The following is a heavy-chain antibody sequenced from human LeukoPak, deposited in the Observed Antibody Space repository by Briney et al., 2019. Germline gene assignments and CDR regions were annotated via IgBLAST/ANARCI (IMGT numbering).Heavy chain of an antibody. CDR3: ANGFCSGGSCPPEFHY. D-gene: IGHD2-15*01. CDR1: GFTFSSYA. CDR2: ISGSGTST. J-gene: IGHJ4*02. V-gene: IGHV3-23*01. Sequence: GGSLRLSCAASGFTFSSYAMSWVRQAPGKGLEWVSVISGSGTSTYYADSVKDRFTISRDNSKNTLYLQMNSLRAEDTAVYYCANGFCSGGSCPPEFHYWGQGTLVTVSS.